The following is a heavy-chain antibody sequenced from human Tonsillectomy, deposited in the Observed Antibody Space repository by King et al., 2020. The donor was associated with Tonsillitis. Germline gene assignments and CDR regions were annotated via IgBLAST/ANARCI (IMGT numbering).Heavy chain of an antibody. CDR3: AKVTRSDLWLPWDN. V-gene: IGHV3-23*04. CDR2: ISGNGGGT. D-gene: IGHD6-19*01. CDR1: GFTFSNYA. J-gene: IGHJ4*02. Sequence: VQLVESGGGLVQPGGSLRLSCTASGFTFSNYAMSWVRQAPGKGLEWVSAISGNGGGTYYADSVKGRFTISRDNSKNTLYLQMNSPRAEDTAVYYCAKVTRSDLWLPWDNWGQGTLVTVSS.